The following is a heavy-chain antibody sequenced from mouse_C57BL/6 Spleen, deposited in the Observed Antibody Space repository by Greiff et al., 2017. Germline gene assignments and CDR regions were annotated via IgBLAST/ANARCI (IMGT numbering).Heavy chain of an antibody. CDR2: IDPEDGDT. D-gene: IGHD1-1*01. Sequence: VQLQQSGAELVRPGASVKLSCTASGFNIKDYYMHWVKQRPEQGLEWIGRIDPEDGDTEYAPKFQGKATMTADTASNTAYLQLSSLTSEDTAVYYGTTEAYYGSSLFDYWGQGTTLTVSS. J-gene: IGHJ2*01. V-gene: IGHV14-1*01. CDR3: TTEAYYGSSLFDY. CDR1: GFNIKDYY.